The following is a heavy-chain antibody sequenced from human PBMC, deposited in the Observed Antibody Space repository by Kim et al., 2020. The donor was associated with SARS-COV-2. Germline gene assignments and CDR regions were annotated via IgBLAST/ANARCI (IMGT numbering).Heavy chain of an antibody. J-gene: IGHJ4*02. V-gene: IGHV3-74*01. CDR3: TMANGYYFDY. CDR2: ST. Sequence: STSCAHSVKARFTSSRDTAKSPLYLQMNSLRAEDTAVYYCTMANGYYFDYWGQGTLVTVSS. D-gene: IGHD2-8*01.